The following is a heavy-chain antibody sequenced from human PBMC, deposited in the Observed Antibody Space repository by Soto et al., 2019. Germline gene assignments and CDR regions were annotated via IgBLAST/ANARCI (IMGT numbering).Heavy chain of an antibody. CDR2: IYYSGST. CDR3: AKDVAAVAFSAGPDY. V-gene: IGHV4-39*02. Sequence: SETLSLTCTVSGGSISSSSYYWGWIRQPPGKGLEWIGSIYYSGSTYYNPSLKSRVTISVDTSKNQFSLKLGSVTAADTAVYYCAKDVAAVAFSAGPDYWGQGTLVTVSS. D-gene: IGHD6-19*01. J-gene: IGHJ4*02. CDR1: GGSISSSSYY.